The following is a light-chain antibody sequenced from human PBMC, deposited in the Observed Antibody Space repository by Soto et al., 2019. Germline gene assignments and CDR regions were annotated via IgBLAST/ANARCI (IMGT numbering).Light chain of an antibody. CDR3: QQYGSSPPYT. CDR1: QSVSNNY. Sequence: EVVLTQSPGTLSLSPGEGATLSCRASQSVSNNYFAWYQQKPGQAPSLLIFGSSDRATGTPDRFSGSGSGTDFTLTISRLEPEDFAVYYCQQYGSSPPYTFGQGTKLEIK. J-gene: IGKJ2*01. V-gene: IGKV3-20*01. CDR2: GSS.